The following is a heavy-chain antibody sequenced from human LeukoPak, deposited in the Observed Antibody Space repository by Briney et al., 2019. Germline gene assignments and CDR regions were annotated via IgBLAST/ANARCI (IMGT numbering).Heavy chain of an antibody. Sequence: GGSLSLSCAASGFIFSDYYMGWIRQSPGKGLKWISYISPNGTDIYSIDSVRGRFIISRDNAKNSLYLQMNSLRAEDTAVYYCASGSSSVGYWGQGTLVTVSS. V-gene: IGHV3-11*01. D-gene: IGHD6-6*01. CDR3: ASGSSSVGY. CDR2: ISPNGTDI. J-gene: IGHJ4*02. CDR1: GFIFSDYY.